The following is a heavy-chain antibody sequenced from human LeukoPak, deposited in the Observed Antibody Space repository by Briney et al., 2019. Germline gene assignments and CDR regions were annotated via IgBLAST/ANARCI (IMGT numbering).Heavy chain of an antibody. V-gene: IGHV1-46*01. D-gene: IGHD4-17*01. CDR1: GYTFTSYY. CDR3: ARAGYGDYGIDY. Sequence: ASVKVSCKASGYTFTSYYMHWVRQAPGQGLEWTGIINPSGGSTSYAQKFQGRVTMTRDTSTSTVYMELSSLRSEDTAVYYCARAGYGDYGIDYWGQGTLVTVSS. CDR2: INPSGGST. J-gene: IGHJ4*02.